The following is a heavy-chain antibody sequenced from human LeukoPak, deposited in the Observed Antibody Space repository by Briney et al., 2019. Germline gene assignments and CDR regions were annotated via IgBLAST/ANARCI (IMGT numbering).Heavy chain of an antibody. J-gene: IGHJ4*02. CDR2: IYYSANT. D-gene: IGHD6-6*01. CDR3: ARIEFSSSMFGY. CDR1: GDSISSSTYY. Sequence: SETRSLTCTVSGDSISSSTYYWGWIRQPPGKGLEWIGSIYYSANTYYNPSLKSRVTISVDASKNQFSLKLSSVTAADTAVYYCARIEFSSSMFGYWGQGTLVTVSS. V-gene: IGHV4-39*01.